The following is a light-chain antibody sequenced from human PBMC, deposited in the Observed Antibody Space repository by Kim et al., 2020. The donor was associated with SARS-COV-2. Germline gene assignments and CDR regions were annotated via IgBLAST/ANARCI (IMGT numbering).Light chain of an antibody. V-gene: IGLV2-14*03. Sequence: QSALTQPASVSGSPGQSITISCTGTSSDIGGYNYVSWYQQHPGKVPKLMIYGVNKRPSGVSNRFSGSKSGNTASLTISGLQAEDEADFYCSSYTSSSTFVFGTGTKVTVL. CDR3: SSYTSSSTFV. CDR1: SSDIGGYNY. CDR2: GVN. J-gene: IGLJ1*01.